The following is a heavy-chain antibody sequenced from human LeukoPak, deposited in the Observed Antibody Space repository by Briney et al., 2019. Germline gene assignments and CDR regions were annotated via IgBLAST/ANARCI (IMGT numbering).Heavy chain of an antibody. CDR3: AKGRRDCSSTSCYTPIKT. CDR2: ITSSSSTA. V-gene: IGHV3-48*01. D-gene: IGHD2-2*02. CDR1: GFTFSSYS. J-gene: IGHJ5*02. Sequence: GGSLRLSCAASGFTFSSYSMNWVRQAPGKGLEWVSKITSSSSTAFYADSVKGRFTISRDNSKNTLYLQMNSLRAEDTAVYYCAKGRRDCSSTSCYTPIKTWGQGTLVTVSS.